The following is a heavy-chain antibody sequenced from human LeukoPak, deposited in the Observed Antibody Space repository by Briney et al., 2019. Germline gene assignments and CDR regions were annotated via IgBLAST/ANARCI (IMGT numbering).Heavy chain of an antibody. D-gene: IGHD1-26*01. J-gene: IGHJ4*02. CDR3: ARDLGSGSSPYYFDY. CDR1: EFTFSSYS. Sequence: GGSLRPSCAASEFTFSSYSMNWVRQAPGKGLEWVSSISSGGSYIYYADSVKGRFTISRDNAKNSLYLQMNSLRAEDTAVYYCARDLGSGSSPYYFDYWGQGTLVTVSS. CDR2: ISSGGSYI. V-gene: IGHV3-21*01.